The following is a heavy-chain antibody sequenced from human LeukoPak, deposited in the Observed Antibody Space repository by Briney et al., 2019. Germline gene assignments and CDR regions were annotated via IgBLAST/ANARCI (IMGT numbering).Heavy chain of an antibody. D-gene: IGHD4-23*01. CDR3: AGGPRWLNFDY. Sequence: GGSLRLSCAASGSTVSSNYMTWVRQAPGKGREWVSTIWNGGSTSYVDSVKGRFTISRDSSKNTLYLQMNSLRAEDTAVYYCAGGPRWLNFDYWGQGTLVTVSS. CDR1: GSTVSSNY. V-gene: IGHV3-53*01. J-gene: IGHJ4*02. CDR2: IWNGGST.